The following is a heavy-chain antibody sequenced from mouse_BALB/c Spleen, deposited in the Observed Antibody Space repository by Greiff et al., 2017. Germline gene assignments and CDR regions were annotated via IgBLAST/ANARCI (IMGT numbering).Heavy chain of an antibody. CDR2: IDPANGNT. CDR1: GFNIKDTY. J-gene: IGHJ3*01. D-gene: IGHD2-1*01. Sequence: VQLQQSGAELVKPGASVKLSCTASGFNIKDTYMHWVKQRPEQGLEWIGRIDPANGNTKYDPKFQGKATITADTSSNTAYLQLSSLTSEDTAVDYCARSGLYGNYVAYWGQGTLVTVSA. CDR3: ARSGLYGNYVAY. V-gene: IGHV14-3*02.